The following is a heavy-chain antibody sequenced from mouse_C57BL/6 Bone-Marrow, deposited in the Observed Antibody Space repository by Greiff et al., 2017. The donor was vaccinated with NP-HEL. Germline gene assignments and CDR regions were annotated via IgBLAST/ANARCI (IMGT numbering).Heavy chain of an antibody. D-gene: IGHD2-14*01. Sequence: QVQLQQPGAELVKPGASVKLSCKASGYTFTSYWMHWVKQRPGQGLEWIGMIHPNSGSTNYNEKFKSKATLTVDKSSSTAYMQLSSLTSEDSAVYYCAREGGYRAYAYWGQGTLVTVSA. V-gene: IGHV1-64*01. J-gene: IGHJ3*01. CDR2: IHPNSGST. CDR3: AREGGYRAYAY. CDR1: GYTFTSYW.